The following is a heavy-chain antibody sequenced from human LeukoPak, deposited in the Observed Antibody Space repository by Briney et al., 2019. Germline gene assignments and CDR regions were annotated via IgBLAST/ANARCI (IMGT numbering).Heavy chain of an antibody. Sequence: SVNFSSTATVVTLSRYTIGWVRQAPGPGIEWMGRITPILGIPNYAQKFHARVTTTAEKSTSTAYMELGRVSAEDSGVYHGAGGYYNCSGPGALDVWGQGTLVTVSS. CDR1: VVTLSRYT. CDR3: AGGYYNCSGPGALDV. D-gene: IGHD3-22*01. J-gene: IGHJ6*02. CDR2: ITPILGIP. V-gene: IGHV1-69*02.